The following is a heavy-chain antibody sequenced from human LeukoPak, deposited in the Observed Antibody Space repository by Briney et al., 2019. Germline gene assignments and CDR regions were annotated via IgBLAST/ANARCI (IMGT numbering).Heavy chain of an antibody. Sequence: GGSLRLSCTVSGFTVSSNSMSWVRQAPGKGLEWVSFIYSDNTHYSDSVKGRFTISRDNSKNTLYLQMNSLRAEDTAVYYCTRLWEGAAAGILPDYYYYMDVWGKGTTVTISS. CDR1: GFTVSSNS. V-gene: IGHV3-53*01. CDR3: TRLWEGAAAGILPDYYYYMDV. J-gene: IGHJ6*03. CDR2: IYSDNT. D-gene: IGHD6-13*01.